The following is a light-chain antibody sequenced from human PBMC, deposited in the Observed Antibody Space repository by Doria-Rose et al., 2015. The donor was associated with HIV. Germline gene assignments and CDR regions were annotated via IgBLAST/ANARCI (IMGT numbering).Light chain of an antibody. J-gene: IGKJ1*01. V-gene: IGKV3-20*01. CDR2: DGS. CDR3: HQYGTSWT. CDR1: QSFSSTY. Sequence: TPSPGTLSLSPGERATLSCRASQSFSSTYLAWYQQKPGQAPSLLIYDGSTGATGIPDRFSASGSGTDFTLTINRLEPEDFALYYCHQYGTSWTFGQGTKVEI.